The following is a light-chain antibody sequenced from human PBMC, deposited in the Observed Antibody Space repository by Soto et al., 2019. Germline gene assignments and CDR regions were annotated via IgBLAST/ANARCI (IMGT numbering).Light chain of an antibody. CDR2: GAS. CDR3: QQAYSHPLT. Sequence: DTQMTQSPSSVSASVGDTVTITCRASQGVGVWLGWYQQKPGKAPHLLIYGASGLQVGVPSRFSGSVSGADFTLTISNLQPEDLATYYCQQAYSHPLTFGGGTKVEIK. CDR1: QGVGVW. V-gene: IGKV1-12*01. J-gene: IGKJ4*01.